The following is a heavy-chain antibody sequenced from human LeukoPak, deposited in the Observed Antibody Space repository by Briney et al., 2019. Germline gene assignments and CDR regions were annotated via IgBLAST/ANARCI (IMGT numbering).Heavy chain of an antibody. CDR3: AKDPHFYYYYYMDA. CDR2: ISGSGGDT. CDR1: GFTFSMYW. Sequence: AGGSLRLSCAVSGFTFSMYWMSWVRQAPGKGLEWVSAISGSGGDTYFADSVKGRFTISRDNSKRTVFLQMDSLRAEDTAVYYCAKDPHFYYYYYMDAWGNGTTVTVSS. V-gene: IGHV3-23*01. J-gene: IGHJ6*03.